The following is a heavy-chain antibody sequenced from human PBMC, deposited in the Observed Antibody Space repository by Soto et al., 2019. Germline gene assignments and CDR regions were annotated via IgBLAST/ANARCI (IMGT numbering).Heavy chain of an antibody. V-gene: IGHV3-23*01. J-gene: IGHJ4*02. D-gene: IGHD3-3*01. Sequence: DVQLLESGGALVQPGGSLRLSCAASGFTFSSYAMNWVRQAPGKGLEWVSCISDSGDDIYYADSVKGRFTISRDNFNNTLYLQMNSLRAEDPAVYYCAKSIYSQSRSHFTNWGQGTLATVSS. CDR2: ISDSGDDI. CDR1: GFTFSSYA. CDR3: AKSIYSQSRSHFTN.